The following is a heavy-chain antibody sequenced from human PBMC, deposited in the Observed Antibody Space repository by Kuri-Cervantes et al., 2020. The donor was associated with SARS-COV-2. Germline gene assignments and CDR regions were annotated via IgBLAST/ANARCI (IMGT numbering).Heavy chain of an antibody. CDR3: AREEGGYSYGLDY. Sequence: SETLSLTCTVSGGSISSSSYYWGWIRQPPGKGLEWIGEINHSGSTNYNPSHKSLVTMSVDTSKNQFSLKLSSVTAADTAVYYCAREEGGYSYGLDYWGQGTLVTVSS. V-gene: IGHV4-39*07. CDR1: GGSISSSSYY. D-gene: IGHD5-18*01. CDR2: INHSGST. J-gene: IGHJ4*02.